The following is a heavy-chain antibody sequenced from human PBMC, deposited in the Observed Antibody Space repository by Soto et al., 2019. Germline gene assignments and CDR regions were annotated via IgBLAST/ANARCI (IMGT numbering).Heavy chain of an antibody. CDR1: GYTFTGYY. D-gene: IGHD4-17*01. CDR2: INPNSGGT. V-gene: IGHV1-2*04. Sequence: ASVKVSCKASGYTFTGYYMHWVRQAPGQGLEWMGWINPNSGGTNYAQKFKGWVTMTRDTSISTAYMELSRLRSDDTAVYYCARSTVTTMSYYYGMDVWGQGTTVTVSS. J-gene: IGHJ6*02. CDR3: ARSTVTTMSYYYGMDV.